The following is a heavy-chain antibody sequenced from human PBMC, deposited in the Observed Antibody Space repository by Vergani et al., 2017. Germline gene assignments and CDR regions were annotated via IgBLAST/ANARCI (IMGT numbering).Heavy chain of an antibody. D-gene: IGHD5-12*01. J-gene: IGHJ3*02. CDR3: ARQGGYDAFDI. CDR2: IGTAGDT. Sequence: EVQLVESGGGLVQPGGSLRLSCAASGFTFSSYDMHWVRQATGKGLEWVSAIGTAGDTYYPGSVKGRFTISRENAKNSLYLQMNSLRAGDTAVYYCARQGGYDAFDIWGQGTMVTVSS. V-gene: IGHV3-13*01. CDR1: GFTFSSYD.